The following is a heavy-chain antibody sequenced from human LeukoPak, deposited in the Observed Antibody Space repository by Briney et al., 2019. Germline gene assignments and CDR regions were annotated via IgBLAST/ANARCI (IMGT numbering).Heavy chain of an antibody. Sequence: PSETLSLTCTVSGGSISSYYWSWIRQPPGKGLEWIGYIYYSGSTNYNPSLKSRVTISVDTSKNQFSLQLTSVTAADTAVYYCARGYYAPPVGYYYMDLWGRGTTVTVSS. CDR2: IYYSGST. CDR3: ARGYYAPPVGYYYMDL. V-gene: IGHV4-59*08. J-gene: IGHJ6*03. D-gene: IGHD3-3*01. CDR1: GGSISSYY.